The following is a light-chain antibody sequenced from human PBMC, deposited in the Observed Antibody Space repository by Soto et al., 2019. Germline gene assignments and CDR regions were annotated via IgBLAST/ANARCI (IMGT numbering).Light chain of an antibody. CDR3: QQSNSMPYT. V-gene: IGKV1-39*01. J-gene: IGKJ2*01. Sequence: DIQMTQSPSSLSASVGDRVTITCRASQTISSYLNWYQQKPGKAPQLLIYAASSLKSRVPTRFSGSGCGTDCTLTISSLQAEDFANYYCQQSNSMPYTFGQGTKLEIK. CDR2: AAS. CDR1: QTISSY.